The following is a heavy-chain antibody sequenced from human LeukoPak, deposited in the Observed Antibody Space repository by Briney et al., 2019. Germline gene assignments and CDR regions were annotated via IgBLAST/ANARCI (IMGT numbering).Heavy chain of an antibody. Sequence: SQTLSLTCAISGDSVSSNSGAWNWIRQSPSRGLEWLGRTYYGSKWYNDYAVSVEGRITINPDTSKNQFSLQLNSVTPEDTAVYYCARVGYYDILTGYLPLDYWGQGTLVTVSS. CDR2: TYYGSKWYN. CDR3: ARVGYYDILTGYLPLDY. J-gene: IGHJ4*02. D-gene: IGHD3-9*01. V-gene: IGHV6-1*01. CDR1: GDSVSSNSGA.